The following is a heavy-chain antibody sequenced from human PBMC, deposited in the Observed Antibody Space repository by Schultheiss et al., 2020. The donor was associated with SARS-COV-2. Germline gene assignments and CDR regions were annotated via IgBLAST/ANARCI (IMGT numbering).Heavy chain of an antibody. CDR1: GGSISSTNYY. CDR3: AREGKVASISYYYGMDV. Sequence: SETLSLTCTVSGGSISSTNYYWGWIRQPPGKGLEWIGSIYYSGSTSFNPSLKSRVTISVDTSKNQLSLKLTSVTAADTAVYYCAREGKVASISYYYGMDVWGQGTTVTVSS. D-gene: IGHD6-13*01. V-gene: IGHV4-39*07. J-gene: IGHJ6*02. CDR2: IYYSGST.